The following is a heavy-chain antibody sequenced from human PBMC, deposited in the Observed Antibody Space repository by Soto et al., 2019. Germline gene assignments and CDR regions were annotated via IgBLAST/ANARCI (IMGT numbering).Heavy chain of an antibody. J-gene: IGHJ3*02. V-gene: IGHV1-3*01. Sequence: ASVKVSCKASGYTFTSYAMHWVRQAPGQRLEWMGWINAGNGNTKYSQKFQGRVTITRDTSASTAYMELSSLRSEDTAVYYCASAYQQLRYFDWMVDAFDIWGQGTMVTVSS. CDR2: INAGNGNT. D-gene: IGHD3-9*01. CDR3: ASAYQQLRYFDWMVDAFDI. CDR1: GYTFTSYA.